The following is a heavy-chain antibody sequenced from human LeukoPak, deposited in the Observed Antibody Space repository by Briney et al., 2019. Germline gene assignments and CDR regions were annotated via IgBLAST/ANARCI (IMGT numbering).Heavy chain of an antibody. CDR2: IYSGGST. J-gene: IGHJ4*02. CDR1: GFTVSSNY. V-gene: IGHV3-53*01. CDR3: ARDYYDSSGSDY. Sequence: GGSLRLSCAASGFTVSSNYMSWVRQAPGKGLEWVSVIYSGGSTYYADSVKGRFTISRDNSKNTLYLQMNSLRAEDTAVYYCARDYYDSSGSDYWGQGTLVTVSS. D-gene: IGHD3-22*01.